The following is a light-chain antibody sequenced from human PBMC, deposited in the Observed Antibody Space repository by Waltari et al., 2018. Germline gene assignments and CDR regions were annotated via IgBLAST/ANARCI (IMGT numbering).Light chain of an antibody. V-gene: IGLV1-40*01. J-gene: IGLJ2*01. CDR3: QSYDSSLSAVV. CDR1: SSNIGAPYD. Sequence: QSVLTQPPSVSGAPGQRVTISCTGSSSNIGAPYDVQWYQQLPGTAPKLLIYNNNNRPSGVPDRFSGSKSGSSASLAITGLQAEDEADYFCQSYDSSLSAVVFGGGTKLTVL. CDR2: NNN.